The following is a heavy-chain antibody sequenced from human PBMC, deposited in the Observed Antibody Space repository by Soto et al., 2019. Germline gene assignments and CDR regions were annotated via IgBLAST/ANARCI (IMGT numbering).Heavy chain of an antibody. CDR3: AKEVTTDYYFDY. D-gene: IGHD4-4*01. J-gene: IGHJ4*02. V-gene: IGHV3-30*18. CDR2: ISYDGSNK. CDR1: GFTFSSYG. Sequence: QGQLVESGGGVVQPGRSLRLSCAASGFTFSSYGMHWVRQAPGKGLEWVAVISYDGSNKYYADSVKGRFTISRDNSKNTLYLQMNSLRAEDTAVYYCAKEVTTDYYFDYWGQGPLVTVSS.